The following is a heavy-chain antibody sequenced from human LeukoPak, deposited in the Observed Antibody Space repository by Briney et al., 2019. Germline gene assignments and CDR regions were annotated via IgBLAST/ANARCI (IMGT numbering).Heavy chain of an antibody. CDR1: GYIFTGYY. D-gene: IGHD3-22*01. CDR3: AREYSSGYHYSH. Sequence: GASEKVSCKASGYIFTGYYMHWVRQAPGQGLEWMGWINPNSGGTEYAQKFQGRVTMTRDTSISTAYMELSKLRSDDTAVYYCAREYSSGYHYSHWGQGTLVTVSS. V-gene: IGHV1-2*02. CDR2: INPNSGGT. J-gene: IGHJ4*02.